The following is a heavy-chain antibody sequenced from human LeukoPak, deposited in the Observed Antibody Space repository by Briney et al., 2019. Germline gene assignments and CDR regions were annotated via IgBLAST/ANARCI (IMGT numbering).Heavy chain of an antibody. CDR2: INHSGST. D-gene: IGHD5-12*01. V-gene: IGHV4-34*01. CDR1: GGSFSGYY. J-gene: IGHJ6*02. CDR3: ARERGYSGYVYYYYGMDV. Sequence: PSETLSLTCAVYGGSFSGYYWSWIRQPPGRGLEWIGEINHSGSTNYNPSLKSRVTISVDTSKNQFSLKLSSVTAADTAVYYCARERGYSGYVYYYYGMDVWGQGTTVTVSS.